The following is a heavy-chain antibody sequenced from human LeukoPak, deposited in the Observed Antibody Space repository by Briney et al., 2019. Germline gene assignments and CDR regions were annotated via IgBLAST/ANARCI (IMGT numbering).Heavy chain of an antibody. J-gene: IGHJ3*02. V-gene: IGHV3-74*01. CDR1: GFSFSSYW. CDR3: ARGGLEPFDI. D-gene: IGHD1-1*01. Sequence: PGGSLRLSCAASGFSFSSYWMHWVRQTPEKGLAWVSRISTEGTTTNHADSVKGRFTISGDDAKNTLYLQMNSLRPEDTALYYCARGGLEPFDIWGQGTMVTVSS. CDR2: ISTEGTTT.